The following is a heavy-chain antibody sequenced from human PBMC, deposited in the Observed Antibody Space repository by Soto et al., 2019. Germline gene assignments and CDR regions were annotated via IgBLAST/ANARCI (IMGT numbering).Heavy chain of an antibody. Sequence: QLQLMQSGPEVKKPGTSVKVSCKASGFTLTSADVQWVRQTRGQRLEWIGWIVGGSGSTNYAQQFQGRLAITRDMSTSTVYMELSSLRSEDTAVYYCAADWSNRPSDFWGQGTLVTVSS. CDR2: IVGGSGST. D-gene: IGHD3-3*01. CDR1: GFTLTSAD. J-gene: IGHJ4*02. V-gene: IGHV1-58*01. CDR3: AADWSNRPSDF.